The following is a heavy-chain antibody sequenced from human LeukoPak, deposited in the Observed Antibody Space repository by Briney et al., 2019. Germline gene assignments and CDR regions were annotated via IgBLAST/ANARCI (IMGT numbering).Heavy chain of an antibody. CDR3: ARWGGDYGDAFDI. CDR2: IYYSGST. J-gene: IGHJ3*02. V-gene: IGHV4-59*01. CDR1: GDSISSYY. D-gene: IGHD4-17*01. Sequence: SETLSLTCTVSGDSISSYYWSWIRQPPGKGLEWIGHIYYSGSTNYNPSLKSRVTISADTSKNPFSLKLSSVTAADTAVYYCARWGGDYGDAFDIWGQGTMVTVSS.